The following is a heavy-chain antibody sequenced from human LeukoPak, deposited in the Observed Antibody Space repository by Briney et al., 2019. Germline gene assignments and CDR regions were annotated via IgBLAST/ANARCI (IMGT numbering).Heavy chain of an antibody. Sequence: GASVKVSCKASGYIYTNYGINWVRQAPGQGLEWMGWISTYNGNTNYAPKLHGRVTMTTDTPTSTAYMELRSLRFDDTAIYYCARDPTPSDGDYPPDHFDYWGQGTLVTVSS. CDR2: ISTYNGNT. CDR1: GYIYTNYG. CDR3: ARDPTPSDGDYPPDHFDY. V-gene: IGHV1-18*01. J-gene: IGHJ4*02. D-gene: IGHD4-17*01.